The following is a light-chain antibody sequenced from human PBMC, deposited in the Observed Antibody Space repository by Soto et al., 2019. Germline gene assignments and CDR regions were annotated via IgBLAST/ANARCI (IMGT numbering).Light chain of an antibody. CDR1: QGISTH. CDR3: QEASRIPIT. J-gene: IGKJ5*01. Sequence: DVQMTQSPSSVSASVVDRFTITFLASQGISTHLAWYQQKPGKAPKLLIYDATTLQSGVPSRFSGSGSGTDFTLTISSLQPEDFATYYCQEASRIPITFGQGTRLEIK. V-gene: IGKV1-12*01. CDR2: DAT.